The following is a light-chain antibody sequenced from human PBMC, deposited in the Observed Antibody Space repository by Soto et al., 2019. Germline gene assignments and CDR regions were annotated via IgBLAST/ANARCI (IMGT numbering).Light chain of an antibody. V-gene: IGLV1-47*01. J-gene: IGLJ1*01. Sequence: QSVLTQPPSASGTPGQRVSISCSGSSSNIGSNYVYWYQKLPGTAPKVLIYRNDQRPSGVPDRFSGSKSGTSASLAISGLRSEDEADYYCAAWDDSLSGLFVFGPGTQLTVL. CDR2: RND. CDR1: SSNIGSNY. CDR3: AAWDDSLSGLFV.